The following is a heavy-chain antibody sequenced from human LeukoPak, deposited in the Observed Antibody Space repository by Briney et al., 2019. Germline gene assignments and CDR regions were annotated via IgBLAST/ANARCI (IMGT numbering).Heavy chain of an antibody. J-gene: IGHJ4*02. CDR3: AKDSRRGFGESEDY. D-gene: IGHD3-10*01. CDR2: ISGSGGST. V-gene: IGHV3-23*01. CDR1: GFTFSSYA. Sequence: PGGSLRLSCAASGFTFSSYAMSWVRQAPGKGLEWVSAISGSGGSTYYADSVKGRFSISRDNCKNTLYLQMNSLRAEDTAVYYCAKDSRRGFGESEDYRGQGTLVTVSS.